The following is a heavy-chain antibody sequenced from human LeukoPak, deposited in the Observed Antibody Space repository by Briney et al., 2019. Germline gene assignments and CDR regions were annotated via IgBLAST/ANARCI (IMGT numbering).Heavy chain of an antibody. Sequence: GGSLRLSCAASGFTFSSYWMHWVRQAPGKGLVWVSRINSDGSSTSYADSVKGRFTFSRDNAKNTLYLQMNSLRAEDTAVYYCARVALRYLRGHYYGMDVWGKGTTVTVSS. CDR2: INSDGSST. CDR1: GFTFSSYW. D-gene: IGHD3-9*01. J-gene: IGHJ6*04. CDR3: ARVALRYLRGHYYGMDV. V-gene: IGHV3-74*01.